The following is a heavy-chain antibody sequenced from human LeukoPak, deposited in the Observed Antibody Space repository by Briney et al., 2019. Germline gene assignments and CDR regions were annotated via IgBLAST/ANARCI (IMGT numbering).Heavy chain of an antibody. D-gene: IGHD1-26*01. Sequence: GRTLRLSCAASGFTFRSYGMHWVREAPGKGLEWVAVISNDGSNKYSTDSVKGRFTISRDNSKDTLYLLVNSLRTEDTAVYYCEKSSGVTHQRGCFDPWAQGTLV. J-gene: IGHJ5*02. V-gene: IGHV3-30*18. CDR1: GFTFRSYG. CDR3: EKSSGVTHQRGCFDP. CDR2: ISNDGSNK.